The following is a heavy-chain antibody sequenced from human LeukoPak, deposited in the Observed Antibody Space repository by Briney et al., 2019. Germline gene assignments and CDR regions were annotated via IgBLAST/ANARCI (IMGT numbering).Heavy chain of an antibody. J-gene: IGHJ4*02. V-gene: IGHV4-34*10. CDR3: ARYDSRGSASTKFDY. CDR1: GGSFSGYY. CDR2: IYGRGST. D-gene: IGHD6-19*01. Sequence: SETLSLTCAVYGGSFSGYYWSWIRQSPGKGLEWIGRIYGRGSTSYNPSLKNRVTMSVDTSKNQFSLQLTSVTAADTAVYYCARYDSRGSASTKFDYWGQGILVTISS.